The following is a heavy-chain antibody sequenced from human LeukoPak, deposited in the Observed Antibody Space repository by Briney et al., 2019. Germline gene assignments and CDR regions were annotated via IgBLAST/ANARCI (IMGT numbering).Heavy chain of an antibody. CDR2: IIPIFGTA. CDR1: GGTFSSYA. J-gene: IGHJ4*02. V-gene: IGHV1-69*13. CDR3: ARDVGIAVAGTVGYFDY. Sequence: SVKVSCKASGGTFSSYAISWVRQAPGQGLEWMGGIIPIFGTANYAQKFQGRVTITADESTSTAYMELSSLRSEDTAVYYCARDVGIAVAGTVGYFDYWGQGTLVTVSS. D-gene: IGHD6-19*01.